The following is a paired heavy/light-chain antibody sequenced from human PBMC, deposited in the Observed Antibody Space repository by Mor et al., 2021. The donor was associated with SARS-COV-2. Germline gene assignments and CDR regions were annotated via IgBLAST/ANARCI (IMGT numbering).Light chain of an antibody. J-gene: IGKJ5*01. CDR1: QIISGTY. CDR2: GAS. V-gene: IGKV3-20*01. Sequence: EFMLTQSPDTVSLSPGERATLSCRASQIISGTYIAWYQQKPGQSPRLVLYGASSRAAGIPDRFSGSGSGTDFTLSISRVEPEDFAVYYCQQYGSSPPVTFGQGTRL. CDR3: QQYGSSPPVT.
Heavy chain of an antibody. CDR1: GGTFSSYA. CDR2: IIPIFGTA. V-gene: IGHV1-69*01. J-gene: IGHJ5*02. CDR3: ARAPGVLTGTPRYNWFDP. Sequence: QVQLVQSGAEVKKPGSSVKVSCKASGGTFSSYAISWVRQAPGQGLEWMGGIIPIFGTANYAQKFQGRVTITADESTSTAYMELSSLRSEDTAVYYCARAPGVLTGTPRYNWFDPWGQGTLVTVSS. D-gene: IGHD1-7*01.